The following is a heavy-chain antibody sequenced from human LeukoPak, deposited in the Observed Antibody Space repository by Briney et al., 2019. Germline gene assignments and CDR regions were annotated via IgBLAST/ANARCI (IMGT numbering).Heavy chain of an antibody. J-gene: IGHJ4*02. D-gene: IGHD3-10*01. V-gene: IGHV3-74*01. CDR2: INSDGSST. CDR1: VFTFSNYR. Sequence: PGGSLRLSCAASVFTFSNYRMHWVRQGPGKGLVWVSRINSDGSSTSYADSVKGRFTISRDNAKNTLYLQMNSLRAEDTAVYYCARGGPYGSGSYYMNYWGQGTLVTVSS. CDR3: ARGGPYGSGSYYMNY.